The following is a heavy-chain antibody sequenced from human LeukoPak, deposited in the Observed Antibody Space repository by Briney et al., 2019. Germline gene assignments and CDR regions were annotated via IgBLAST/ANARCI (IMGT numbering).Heavy chain of an antibody. CDR3: ARQGAYNWHDKRWFDP. CDR2: IYTTSGST. D-gene: IGHD1-1*01. Sequence: PSETLSLTCTVSGGSISSYYWSWIRQPPGKGLEWIGYIYTTSGSTNYNPSLKSRVTISVDTSKNQFSLNLRSVTAADTAFYYCARQGAYNWHDKRWFDPWGQGTLVTVSS. V-gene: IGHV4-4*09. CDR1: GGSISSYY. J-gene: IGHJ5*02.